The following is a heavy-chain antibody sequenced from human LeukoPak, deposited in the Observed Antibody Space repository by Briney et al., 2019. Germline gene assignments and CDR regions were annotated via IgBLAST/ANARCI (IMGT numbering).Heavy chain of an antibody. V-gene: IGHV3-74*01. CDR2: INGDGSST. CDR3: ARSISGSYSFDY. D-gene: IGHD1-26*01. J-gene: IGHJ4*02. CDR1: GFTFSTYD. Sequence: PGGSLRLSCAASGFTFSTYDMNWVRQAPGKGLVWVSRINGDGSSTSYADSVKGRFTISRDNAKNTLFLRLNSLRAEDTAVYFCARSISGSYSFDYWGQGTLVTVSS.